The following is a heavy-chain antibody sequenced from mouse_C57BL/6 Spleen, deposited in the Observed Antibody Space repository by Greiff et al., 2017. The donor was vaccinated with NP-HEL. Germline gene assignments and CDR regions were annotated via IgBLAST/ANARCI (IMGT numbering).Heavy chain of an antibody. CDR3: ARWGNAVVEAMDY. CDR1: GYAFSSYW. J-gene: IGHJ4*01. CDR2: IYPGDGDT. V-gene: IGHV1-80*01. Sequence: QVQLKESGAELVKPGASVKISCKASGYAFSSYWMNWVKQRPGKGLEWIGQIYPGDGDTNYNGKFKGKATLTADKSSSTAYMQLSSLTSEDSAVYFCARWGNAVVEAMDYWGQGTSVTVSS. D-gene: IGHD1-1*01.